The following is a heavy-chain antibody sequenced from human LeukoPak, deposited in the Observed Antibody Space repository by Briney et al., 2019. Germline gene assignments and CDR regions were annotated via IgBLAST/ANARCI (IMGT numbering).Heavy chain of an antibody. Sequence: PGGSLRLSCSASGFTFSSYAMHWVRQAPGKGLEYVSAISSNGGSTYYADSVKGRFTISRDNSKNTLYLQMSSLRAEDTAVYYCARVRSGSSAGNYGMDVWGQGTTVTVSS. CDR1: GFTFSSYA. CDR3: ARVRSGSSAGNYGMDV. D-gene: IGHD1-26*01. J-gene: IGHJ6*02. V-gene: IGHV3-64D*06. CDR2: ISSNGGST.